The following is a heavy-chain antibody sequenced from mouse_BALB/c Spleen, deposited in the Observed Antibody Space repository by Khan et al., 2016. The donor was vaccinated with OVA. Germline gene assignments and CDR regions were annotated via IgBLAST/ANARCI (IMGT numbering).Heavy chain of an antibody. Sequence: VRLQQSGPELVKPGASVKIPCKASGYTFTDYNMDWVKQSHGKSLEWIGDINPNNGGTIYNQKFKGKATLTVDKSSSTAYMELRSLTSEDTAVYDCARDYYRYDGAWFAYWGQGTLVTVSA. V-gene: IGHV1-18*01. CDR3: ARDYYRYDGAWFAY. J-gene: IGHJ3*01. D-gene: IGHD2-14*01. CDR2: INPNNGGT. CDR1: GYTFTDYN.